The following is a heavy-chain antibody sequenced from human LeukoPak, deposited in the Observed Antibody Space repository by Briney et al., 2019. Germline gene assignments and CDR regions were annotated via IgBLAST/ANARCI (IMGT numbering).Heavy chain of an antibody. J-gene: IGHJ4*02. Sequence: PSETLSLTCSVSGGSITGSYWSWIRQSPGKGLEWIGHIYYSGTTNYSPSLRSRVTISVDTPNKQFSLKLRSVTAADTAVYYCARSKVTYYYDAGSYYYFDYWGQGALVTVSS. V-gene: IGHV4-59*01. CDR1: GGSITGSY. CDR2: IYYSGTT. CDR3: ARSKVTYYYDAGSYYYFDY. D-gene: IGHD3-10*01.